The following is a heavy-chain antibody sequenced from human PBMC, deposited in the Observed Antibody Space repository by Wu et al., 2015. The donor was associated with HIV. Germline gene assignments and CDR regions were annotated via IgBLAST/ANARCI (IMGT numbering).Heavy chain of an antibody. CDR2: IIPIFGTA. CDR3: ARLYHPYYDSSGYYHTDAFDI. Sequence: QVQLVQSGAEVKKPGSSVKVSCKASGGTFSSYAISWVRQAPGQGLEWMGGIIPIFGTANSAQKFQVRVTITTDESTSTVYMELSSLRSEDTAVYYCARLYHPYYDSSGYYHTDAFDIWGQGTMVTVSS. J-gene: IGHJ3*02. CDR1: GGTFSSYA. D-gene: IGHD3-22*01. V-gene: IGHV1-69*05.